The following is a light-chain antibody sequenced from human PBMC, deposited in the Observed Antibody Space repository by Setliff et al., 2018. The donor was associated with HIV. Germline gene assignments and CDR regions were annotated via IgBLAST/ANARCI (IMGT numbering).Light chain of an antibody. V-gene: IGLV2-14*03. CDR3: SSFTGNRKFV. Sequence: SALTQPASVSGSPGQSITISCTGTNNDIGLYNFVSWYQQHPGKVPQLIIFDVTIRPSGVSIRFSGSKSGNTASLTISGLRTEDEGDYFCSSFTGNRKFVFGTGTKVTVL. CDR2: DVT. CDR1: NNDIGLYNF. J-gene: IGLJ1*01.